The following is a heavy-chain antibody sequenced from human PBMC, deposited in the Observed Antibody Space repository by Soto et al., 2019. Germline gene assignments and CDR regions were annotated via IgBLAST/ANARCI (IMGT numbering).Heavy chain of an antibody. CDR3: ASSLLQGDF. V-gene: IGHV1-46*01. D-gene: IGHD2-21*01. CDR1: GYTFIHYY. CDR2: INPNGGST. Sequence: QVQLVQSGAEVKKPGASVKISCKASGYTFIHYYIHWVRQAPGQGLEWMAIINPNGGSTNYAQKFQGRVTVTRDTSTTTVSMELNSLDSEDTAVYFCASSLLQGDFWGQGTLVTVSS. J-gene: IGHJ4*02.